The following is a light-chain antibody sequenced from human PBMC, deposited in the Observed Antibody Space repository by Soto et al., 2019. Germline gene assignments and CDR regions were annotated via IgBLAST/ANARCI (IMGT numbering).Light chain of an antibody. CDR1: QSVSSD. V-gene: IGKV3-15*01. CDR2: GAS. CDR3: QQYNKWPRAT. Sequence: EIVMTQSPATLSVSPGERATLSCRASQSVSSDLAWYQQKPGQAPRLLIYGASTRATGIPARFSGSGSGTEFTLTISSLQSEDFAVYYCQQYNKWPRATFGGGTKVDIK. J-gene: IGKJ4*01.